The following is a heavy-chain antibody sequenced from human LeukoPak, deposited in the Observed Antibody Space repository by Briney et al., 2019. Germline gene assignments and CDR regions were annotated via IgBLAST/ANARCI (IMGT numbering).Heavy chain of an antibody. D-gene: IGHD1/OR15-1a*01. CDR2: IYYSGST. Sequence: PSETLSLTCTVSGGSFISYYWSWNRQPPGKGLEWIGYIYYSGSTNYNPSLKSRVTISVDTSKNQFSLNLNSVTAADTAVYYCASFANRNSFDYWGQGTLVTVSS. V-gene: IGHV4-59*01. CDR3: ASFANRNSFDY. J-gene: IGHJ4*02. CDR1: GGSFISYY.